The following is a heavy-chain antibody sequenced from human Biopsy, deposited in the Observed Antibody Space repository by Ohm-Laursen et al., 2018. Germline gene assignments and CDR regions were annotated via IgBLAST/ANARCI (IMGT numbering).Heavy chain of an antibody. V-gene: IGHV1-2*02. CDR3: AKGQDLRGGAEYFQH. CDR2: INPPSGTT. Sequence: GASVKVSCKASGYTFTGQYLHWVRQVPGQGLEWMGWINPPSGTTTFAQDFQGRVTMTRDTSITTAYMELRRLRSDDTAVYYCAKGQDLRGGAEYFQHWGQGALVTVSS. J-gene: IGHJ1*01. D-gene: IGHD2-15*01. CDR1: GYTFTGQY.